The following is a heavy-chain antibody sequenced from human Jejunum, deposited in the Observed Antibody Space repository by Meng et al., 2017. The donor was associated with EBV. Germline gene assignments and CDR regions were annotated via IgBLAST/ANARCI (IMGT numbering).Heavy chain of an antibody. V-gene: IGHV7-4-1*02. J-gene: IGHJ4*02. D-gene: IGHD5-18*01. CDR2: INTNTGNP. CDR3: ARVRGYSYGRPFDY. Sequence: QVQLLKSWFELKKAGVSVTVSCKASGYSFTNSAMNWVRQAPGQGVEWMGWINTNTGNPTYAQGFTGRFVFSLDTSVSTAYLQISSLKAEDTAVYYCARVRGYSYGRPFDYWGQGTLVTVSS. CDR1: GYSFTNSA.